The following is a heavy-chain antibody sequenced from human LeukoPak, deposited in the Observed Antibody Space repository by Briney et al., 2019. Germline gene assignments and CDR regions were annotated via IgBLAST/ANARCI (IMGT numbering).Heavy chain of an antibody. CDR1: GYRFTSYW. J-gene: IGHJ3*02. CDR2: IDPNDSYT. CDR3: ARHQLLGPCFKGVCSDAFDI. Sequence: GESLRISCKGSGYRFTSYWISWVRQMPGKGLEWMGRIDPNDSYTNYSPSFQGHLTISADKSISTAYLQWSSLKASDTAMYYCARHQLLGPCFKGVCSDAFDIWGQGTMVTVSS. D-gene: IGHD2-8*01. V-gene: IGHV5-10-1*01.